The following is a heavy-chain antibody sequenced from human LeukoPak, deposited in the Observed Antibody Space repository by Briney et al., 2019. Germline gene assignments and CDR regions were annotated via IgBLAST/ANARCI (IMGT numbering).Heavy chain of an antibody. J-gene: IGHJ4*02. D-gene: IGHD6-19*01. CDR3: ARADPLLAGSFDY. CDR2: IYYSGST. CDR1: GGSTTGYF. Sequence: KPSETLSLTCSVSGGSTTGYFWTWIRQPPGKGLEWIGYIYYSGSTNYNPSLKSRVTISVDTSKNQFSLKLSSVTAADTAVYYCARADPLLAGSFDYWGQGTLVTVSS. V-gene: IGHV4-59*01.